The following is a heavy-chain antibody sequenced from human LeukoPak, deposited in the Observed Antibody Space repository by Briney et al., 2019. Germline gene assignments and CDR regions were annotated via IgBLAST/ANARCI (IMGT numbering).Heavy chain of an antibody. Sequence: PGGSLRLSCAASGFRFDGHAMNWVRQAPGGGLEWVSGISGTAGRAYYADSVKGRFTISRANSKSALYLQMNSLRGDDTAIYFCAKGGFDTAMVTSWYFDVWGRGTPVTVSS. CDR2: ISGTAGRA. J-gene: IGHJ2*01. V-gene: IGHV3-23*01. D-gene: IGHD5-18*01. CDR1: GFRFDGHA. CDR3: AKGGFDTAMVTSWYFDV.